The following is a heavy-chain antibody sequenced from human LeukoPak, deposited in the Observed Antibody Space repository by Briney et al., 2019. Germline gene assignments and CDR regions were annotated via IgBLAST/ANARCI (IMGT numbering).Heavy chain of an antibody. CDR3: ASAMVRGVSLQHWYFDL. CDR1: GGSITSDNYY. CDR2: ISYSGST. Sequence: SQTLSLTCTVSGGSITSDNYYWSWIRQHPGKGLEWIGYISYSGSTYYNPSLKSRITISSDTSKNQFSLKLSSVTAADTAVYYCASAMVRGVSLQHWYFDLWGRGTLVTVSS. J-gene: IGHJ2*01. V-gene: IGHV4-31*03. D-gene: IGHD3-10*01.